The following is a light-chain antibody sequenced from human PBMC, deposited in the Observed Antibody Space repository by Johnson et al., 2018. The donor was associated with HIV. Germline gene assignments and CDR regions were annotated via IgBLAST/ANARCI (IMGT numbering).Light chain of an antibody. J-gene: IGLJ1*01. Sequence: SVLTQPPSVSAAPGQKVTISCSGSSYNIGSNFVSWYQQLPGTAPKLLIYENNKRPSGIPDRFSGSKSGTSATLGITGLQTGDEADYYCGTWGSSLSAGVFGTGTKVTVL. V-gene: IGLV1-51*01. CDR3: GTWGSSLSAGV. CDR1: SYNIGSNF. CDR2: ENN.